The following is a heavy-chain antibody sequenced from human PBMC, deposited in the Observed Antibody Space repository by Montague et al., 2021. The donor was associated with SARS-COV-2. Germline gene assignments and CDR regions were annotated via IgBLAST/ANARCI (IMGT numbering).Heavy chain of an antibody. CDR1: GGSFNTYY. V-gene: IGHV4-34*04. CDR2: INHRGST. CDR3: ARGQGVYAINGDLDY. J-gene: IGHJ4*02. Sequence: SETLSLTCGVDGGSFNTYYWRSIRQPPGEGLEWIGEINHRGSTNNNPSLKTRATISIDTSKNQFSLMLSSVTAADTAVYYCARGQGVYAINGDLDYWGQGTLVTVSS. D-gene: IGHD2-8*01.